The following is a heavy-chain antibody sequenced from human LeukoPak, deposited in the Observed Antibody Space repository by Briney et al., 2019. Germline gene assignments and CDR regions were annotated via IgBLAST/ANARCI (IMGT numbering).Heavy chain of an antibody. CDR1: GGSISSSSYY. V-gene: IGHV4-39*01. D-gene: IGHD4-11*01. J-gene: IGHJ4*02. Sequence: PSETLSLTCTVSGGSISSSSYYWGWIRQPPGKGLEWIGSIYYSGSTYYNPSLKSRVTISVDTSKNQFSLKLSSVTAADTAVYYCARRPDPDYSRGYFDYWGQGTLVTVSS. CDR2: IYYSGST. CDR3: ARRPDPDYSRGYFDY.